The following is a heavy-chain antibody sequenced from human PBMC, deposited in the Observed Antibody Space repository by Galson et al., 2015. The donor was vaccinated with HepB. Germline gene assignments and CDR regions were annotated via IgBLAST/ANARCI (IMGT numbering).Heavy chain of an antibody. CDR2: IYWNDDK. J-gene: IGHJ3*02. CDR1: GFSLSTSGVG. Sequence: PALVKPTQTLTLTCTFSGFSLSTSGVGVGWIRQPPGKALEWLALIYWNDDKRYSPSLKSRPTITKDTSKNQVVLTMTNMDPVDTATYYCAHRTYGADAFDIWGQGTMVTVSS. V-gene: IGHV2-5*01. CDR3: AHRTYGADAFDI. D-gene: IGHD2-21*01.